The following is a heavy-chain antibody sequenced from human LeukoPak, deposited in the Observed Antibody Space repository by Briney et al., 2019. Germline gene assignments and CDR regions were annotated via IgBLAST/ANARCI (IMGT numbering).Heavy chain of an antibody. CDR3: AKELLLEPGAFNY. Sequence: GGSLRLSCAASGFTFGGYWMHWVRQAPGKGLVWVSRVDNDGINTIYEDSVKGRFTISRDNAKNTLYLHMSSLRAEDTAVYYCAKELLLEPGAFNYWGQGTLVTVSS. V-gene: IGHV3-74*01. D-gene: IGHD1-1*01. J-gene: IGHJ4*02. CDR2: VDNDGINT. CDR1: GFTFGGYW.